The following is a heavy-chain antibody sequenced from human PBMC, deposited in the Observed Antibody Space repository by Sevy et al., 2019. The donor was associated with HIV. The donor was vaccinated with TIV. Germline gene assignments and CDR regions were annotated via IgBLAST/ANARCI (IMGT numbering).Heavy chain of an antibody. CDR3: ARAGGWGNINHSNQILDI. J-gene: IGHJ3*02. Sequence: GGSLRLSCAASEFIFTGYWMNWVRQAPGKGPEWVANIDQDGSDKRYVDSVRGRFTISRDNANNFLFLQMSSLRADDTAVYYCARAGGWGNINHSNQILDIWGHGTKVTVSS. V-gene: IGHV3-7*01. CDR1: EFIFTGYW. D-gene: IGHD3-16*01. CDR2: IDQDGSDK.